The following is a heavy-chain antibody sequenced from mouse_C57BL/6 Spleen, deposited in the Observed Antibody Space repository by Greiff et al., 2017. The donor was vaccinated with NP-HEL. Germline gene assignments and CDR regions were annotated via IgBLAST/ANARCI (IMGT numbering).Heavy chain of an antibody. Sequence: VQLQQSGPELVKPGASVKISCKASGYAFSSSWMNWVKQRPGKGLEWIGRIYPGDGDTNYNGKFKGKATLTADKSSSTAYMQLSSLTSEDSAVYFCARDYSNYGGAMDYWGQGTSVTVSS. J-gene: IGHJ4*01. CDR2: IYPGDGDT. CDR3: ARDYSNYGGAMDY. V-gene: IGHV1-82*01. CDR1: GYAFSSSW. D-gene: IGHD2-5*01.